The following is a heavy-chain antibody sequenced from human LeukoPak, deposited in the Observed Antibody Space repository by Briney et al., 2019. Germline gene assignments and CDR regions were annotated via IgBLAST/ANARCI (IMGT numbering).Heavy chain of an antibody. V-gene: IGHV3-23*01. CDR1: GFSFSNYG. D-gene: IGHD2-2*01. J-gene: IGHJ4*02. Sequence: PGGSLRLSCAASGFSFSNYGMTWVRQAPGKGLEWVSAISGSGGSTYYADSVKGRFTISRDNSKNTLYLQMNSLRAEDTAVYYCAKDPRYCSSTSCYYWGQGTLVTVSS. CDR3: AKDPRYCSSTSCYY. CDR2: ISGSGGST.